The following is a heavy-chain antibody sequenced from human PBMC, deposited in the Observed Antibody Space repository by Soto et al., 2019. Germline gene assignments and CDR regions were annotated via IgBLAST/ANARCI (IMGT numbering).Heavy chain of an antibody. CDR3: TKEFSLLMSRVTKQSPPDSVS. D-gene: IGHD4-4*01. CDR2: ISGGGNT. CDR1: GFMFNSYG. Sequence: EVQLLESGGGLVQPGGSLRLSCASSGFMFNSYGMSWVRQAPGKGLEWVSSISGGGNTYYADFVKGRSTISRDISKNSLYLQMRTLGAQHTAVYFCTKEFSLLMSRVTKQSPPDSVSWGQRSLVTVSS. V-gene: IGHV3-23*01. J-gene: IGHJ5*02.